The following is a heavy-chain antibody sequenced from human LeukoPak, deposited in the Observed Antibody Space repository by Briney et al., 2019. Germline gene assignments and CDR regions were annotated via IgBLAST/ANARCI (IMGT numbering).Heavy chain of an antibody. CDR1: GFTFSSHP. J-gene: IGHJ4*02. Sequence: GGSLRLSCAASGFTFSSHPMSWVRQAPGKGLEWVSALIGSGGSTYYADSVKSRFTISRDNSKNTLYLQMNSLRAEDTAVYYCAKAFGGYYYDSSGYYYGDYWGQGTLVTVSS. D-gene: IGHD3-22*01. CDR3: AKAFGGYYYDSSGYYYGDY. V-gene: IGHV3-23*01. CDR2: LIGSGGST.